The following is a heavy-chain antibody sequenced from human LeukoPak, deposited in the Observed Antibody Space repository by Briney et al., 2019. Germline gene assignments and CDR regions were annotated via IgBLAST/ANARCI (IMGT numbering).Heavy chain of an antibody. J-gene: IGHJ5*02. D-gene: IGHD2-8*02. Sequence: SETLSLTCTVSGGSINANSYYWSWIRQPAGKGLEWIGRIYTSGSTNYNPSLKSRVTISVDTSKNQFSLKLSSVTAADTAVYYCARDGGVAPHNWFDPWGQGTLVTVSS. CDR2: IYTSGST. CDR3: ARDGGVAPHNWFDP. CDR1: GGSINANSYY. V-gene: IGHV4-61*02.